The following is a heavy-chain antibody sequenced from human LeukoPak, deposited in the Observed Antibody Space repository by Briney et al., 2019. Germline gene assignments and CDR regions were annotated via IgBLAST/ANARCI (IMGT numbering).Heavy chain of an antibody. J-gene: IGHJ4*02. Sequence: GGSLRLSCAASGFTFSSYAMHWVRQAPGKGLEWVAVISYDGSNKYYADSVKGRFTISRDNSKNTLYLQMNSLRAEDTAVYYCARSFEGCSGGSCYYFDYWGQGTLVTVSS. CDR2: ISYDGSNK. D-gene: IGHD2-15*01. CDR1: GFTFSSYA. V-gene: IGHV3-30-3*01. CDR3: ARSFEGCSGGSCYYFDY.